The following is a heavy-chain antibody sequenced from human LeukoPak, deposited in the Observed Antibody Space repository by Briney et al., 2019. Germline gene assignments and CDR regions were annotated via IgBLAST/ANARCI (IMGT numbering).Heavy chain of an antibody. Sequence: GGSLRLSCAASGFTFSSYAMSWVRQAPGKGLDWVSGIGSSGGSTYYADSVKGRFTISRDNSKNTLYLQMNSLRAEDTAVYYCTSGSYYVYWGQGTLVTVSS. CDR1: GFTFSSYA. CDR3: TSGSYYVY. CDR2: IGSSGGST. J-gene: IGHJ4*02. V-gene: IGHV3-23*01. D-gene: IGHD3-10*01.